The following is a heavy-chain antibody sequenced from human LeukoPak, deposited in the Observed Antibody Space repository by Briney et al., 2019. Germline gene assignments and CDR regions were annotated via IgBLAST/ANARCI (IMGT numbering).Heavy chain of an antibody. CDR2: IYTSGST. V-gene: IGHV4-4*07. Sequence: SETLSLTCTVSGGSISNYYWSWIRQPAGKGLEWIGRIYTSGSTNYNPSLKSRVTMSVDTSKNQCSLKLSSVTAADTAVYYCARDSDYDILTGYAYYYYMDVWGKGTTVTVSS. J-gene: IGHJ6*03. CDR3: ARDSDYDILTGYAYYYYMDV. CDR1: GGSISNYY. D-gene: IGHD3-9*01.